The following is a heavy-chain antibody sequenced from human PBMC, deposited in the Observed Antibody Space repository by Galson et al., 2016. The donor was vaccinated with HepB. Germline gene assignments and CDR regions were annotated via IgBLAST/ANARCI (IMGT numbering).Heavy chain of an antibody. CDR1: GFTFSSYA. CDR3: AKDRRSDYIGYYYGMDV. D-gene: IGHD4-11*01. Sequence: SLRLSCAASGFTFSSYAMSWVRQVPGKGLEWVSGISGSGGSTYYADSVKGRFTISRDNSKNTLYLQMNSLRAEDTALYYCAKDRRSDYIGYYYGMDVWGLGILVSVSS. V-gene: IGHV3-23*01. CDR2: ISGSGGST. J-gene: IGHJ6*02.